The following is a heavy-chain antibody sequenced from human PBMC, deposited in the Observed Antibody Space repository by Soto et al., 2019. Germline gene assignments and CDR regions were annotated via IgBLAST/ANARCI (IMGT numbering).Heavy chain of an antibody. Sequence: GGSLRLSCAASGFTFSSYAMHWVRQAPGKGLGYVSAISSNGGITYYADSVKGRFTISRDNSKNTLYLQMGSLRAEDMAVYYCARGGRFDWPQRGHAFDIWGQGTMVTVSS. V-gene: IGHV3-64*02. CDR1: GFTFSSYA. D-gene: IGHD3-9*01. CDR2: ISSNGGIT. CDR3: ARGGRFDWPQRGHAFDI. J-gene: IGHJ3*02.